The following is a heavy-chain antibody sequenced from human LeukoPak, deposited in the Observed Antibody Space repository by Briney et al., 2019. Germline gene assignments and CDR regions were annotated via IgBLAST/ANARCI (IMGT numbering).Heavy chain of an antibody. CDR1: GFTFSTFG. D-gene: IGHD5-18*01. Sequence: PGGSLRLSCATAGFTFSTFGIHWVRQTPGKGLEWAAAIQSDGSKQYYGDSVKGRFTISRDSSKNTVYLLMNSLRDEDTAVYYCARDVDTSSHSSQLDPWGQGTLVTVSS. V-gene: IGHV3-33*01. J-gene: IGHJ5*02. CDR2: IQSDGSKQ. CDR3: ARDVDTSSHSSQLDP.